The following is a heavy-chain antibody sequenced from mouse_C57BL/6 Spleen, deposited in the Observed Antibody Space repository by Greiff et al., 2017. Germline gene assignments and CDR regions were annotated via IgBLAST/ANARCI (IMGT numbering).Heavy chain of an antibody. CDR2: INPNNGGT. V-gene: IGHV1-22*01. CDR3: ARIGYSNYWYFDV. J-gene: IGHJ1*03. D-gene: IGHD2-5*01. Sequence: EVQRVESGPGLVKPGASVKMSCKASGYTFTDYNMHWVKQSHGKSLEWIGYINPNNGGTSYNPKFKGKATLTVNKSSSTAYMELRSLTSEDSAVYYCARIGYSNYWYFDVWGTGTTVTVSS. CDR1: GYTFTDYN.